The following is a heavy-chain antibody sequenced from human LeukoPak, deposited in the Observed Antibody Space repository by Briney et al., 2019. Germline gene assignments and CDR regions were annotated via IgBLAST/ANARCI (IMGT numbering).Heavy chain of an antibody. V-gene: IGHV4-59*01. J-gene: IGHJ5*02. CDR1: GGSISSYY. D-gene: IGHD1-1*01. CDR3: ARGGRNWFDP. Sequence: TLETLSLTCTVSGGSISSYYWSWIRQPPGKGLEWIGYIYYSGSTNYNPSLKSRVTISVDTSKNQFSLKLGSVTAADTAVYYCARGGRNWFDPWGQGTLVTVSS. CDR2: IYYSGST.